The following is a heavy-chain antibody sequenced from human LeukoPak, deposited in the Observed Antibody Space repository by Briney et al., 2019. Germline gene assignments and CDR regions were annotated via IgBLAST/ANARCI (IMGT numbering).Heavy chain of an antibody. V-gene: IGHV1-2*02. CDR3: ARFTTAYYASYY. CDR1: GYPFTVYR. Sequence: ASVTVSFKASGYPFTVYRIHWVRQAPGQGLEGMGCIDANSGGTNYAQNFQGRVAITRDTSISTAYLELTSLTSGAAAIFFCARFTTAYYASYYWGQGTLVTVSS. J-gene: IGHJ4*02. CDR2: IDANSGGT. D-gene: IGHD3-9*01.